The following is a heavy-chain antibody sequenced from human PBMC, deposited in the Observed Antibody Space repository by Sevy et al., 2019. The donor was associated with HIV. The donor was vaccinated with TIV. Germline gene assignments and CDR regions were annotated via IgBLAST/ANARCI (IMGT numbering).Heavy chain of an antibody. J-gene: IGHJ3*02. Sequence: GGSLRLSRAASGFTFSNYNMNWVRQAPGEGLKWVSSISSSSADIYYTDSVKGRFTVSRDNFRKSLFLQMNGLSAEDTALYYCARDLLVGSTYVFDIWGRGTMVTVSS. CDR3: ARDLLVGSTYVFDI. V-gene: IGHV3-21*01. CDR2: ISSSSADI. D-gene: IGHD1-26*01. CDR1: GFTFSNYN.